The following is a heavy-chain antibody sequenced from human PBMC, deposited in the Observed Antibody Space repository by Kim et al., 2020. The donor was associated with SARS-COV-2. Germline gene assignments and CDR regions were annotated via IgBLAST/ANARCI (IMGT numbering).Heavy chain of an antibody. D-gene: IGHD6-6*01. CDR1: GFTFDDYT. Sequence: GSLRLSCAASGFTFDDYTMHWVRQAPGKGLEWVSLISWDGGSTYYADSVKGRFTISRDNSKNSLYLQMNSLRTEDTALYYCAKDIRDSSSWYFDYWGQGTLVTVSS. CDR3: AKDIRDSSSWYFDY. CDR2: ISWDGGST. V-gene: IGHV3-43*01. J-gene: IGHJ4*02.